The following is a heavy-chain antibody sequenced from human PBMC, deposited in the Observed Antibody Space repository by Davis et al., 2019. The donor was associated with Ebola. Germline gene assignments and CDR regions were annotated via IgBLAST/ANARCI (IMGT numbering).Heavy chain of an antibody. CDR2: IYTSGST. D-gene: IGHD2-2*01. CDR3: ARGNCSSTSCYSYYGMDV. J-gene: IGHJ6*02. Sequence: LRLSCTVSGGSISSGSYYWSWIRQPAGKGLEWIGHIYTSGSTNYNPSLKSRVTISVDTSKNQFSLKLSSVTAADTAVYYCARGNCSSTSCYSYYGMDVWGQGTTVTVSS. CDR1: GGSISSGSYY. V-gene: IGHV4-61*09.